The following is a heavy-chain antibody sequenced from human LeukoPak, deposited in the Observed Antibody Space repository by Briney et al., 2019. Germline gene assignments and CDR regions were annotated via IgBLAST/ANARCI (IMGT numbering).Heavy chain of an antibody. CDR1: GGSFSGYY. Sequence: SETLSLTCAVYGGSFSGYYWSWIRQPPGEGLEWIGEINHSGSTNYNPSLKSRVTISVDTSKNQFSLKLSSVTAADTAVYYCARDRWIDSGSYPYYYYGMDVWGQGTTVTVSS. V-gene: IGHV4-34*01. D-gene: IGHD1-26*01. CDR3: ARDRWIDSGSYPYYYYGMDV. J-gene: IGHJ6*02. CDR2: INHSGST.